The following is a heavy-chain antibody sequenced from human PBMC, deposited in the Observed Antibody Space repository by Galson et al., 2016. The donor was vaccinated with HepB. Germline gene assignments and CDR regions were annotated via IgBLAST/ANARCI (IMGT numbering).Heavy chain of an antibody. CDR2: ISYDGSNK. V-gene: IGHV3-30*18. CDR1: GFTFSTYG. J-gene: IGHJ6*02. Sequence: SLRLSCAASGFTFSTYGMHWVRQAPGKGLEWVAVISYDGSNKYYADSVKGRVTISRDDSENTLYLQMNSLRAEDTAVYWCAKGTYGMDVWGHGATVTVSS. CDR3: AKGTYGMDV.